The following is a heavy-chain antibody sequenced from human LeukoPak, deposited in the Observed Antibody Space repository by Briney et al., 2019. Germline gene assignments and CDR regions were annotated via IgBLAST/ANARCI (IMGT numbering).Heavy chain of an antibody. CDR2: IYSGGST. CDR1: GFTLSSND. CDR3: ARDSGYISDY. V-gene: IGHV3-66*01. Sequence: GGSLRLSCAASGFTLSSNDMSWVRQAPGKGLEWGSVIYSGGSTYYADSVKGRFTISRDNSKTTLYLQMNSLRAEDAAVYYCARDSGYISDYWGQGTLVTVSS. J-gene: IGHJ4*02. D-gene: IGHD5-12*01.